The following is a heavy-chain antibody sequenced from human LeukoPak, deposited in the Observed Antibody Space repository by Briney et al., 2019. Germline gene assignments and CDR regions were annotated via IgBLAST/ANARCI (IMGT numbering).Heavy chain of an antibody. CDR1: GFTFSNYW. CDR3: ATAPQWFGELFCDY. V-gene: IGHV3-74*01. J-gene: IGHJ4*02. D-gene: IGHD3-10*01. Sequence: PGGSLRLSCAGSGFTFSNYWIHWVRHVPGKGLLWVSRIDSVGNRIVYADAVKGRFTISSDNAKNSLYLQMNSLRAEDTAVYYCATAPQWFGELFCDYWSQGTLVSVSS. CDR2: IDSVGNRI.